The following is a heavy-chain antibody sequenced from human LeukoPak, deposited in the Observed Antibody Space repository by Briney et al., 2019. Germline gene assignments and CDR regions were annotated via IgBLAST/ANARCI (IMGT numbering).Heavy chain of an antibody. D-gene: IGHD6-6*01. V-gene: IGHV3-21*01. CDR3: ARDSSSYYFDY. CDR1: KFTFSDYS. J-gene: IGHJ4*02. Sequence: GGSLRLSCAASKFTFSDYSMSWVRQAPGKGLEWVSSISSIRNYIYYADSVKGRFTVSRDDSKNTLYLQMNSLRAEDTAVYYCARDSSSYYFDYWGQGTLVTVSS. CDR2: ISSIRNYI.